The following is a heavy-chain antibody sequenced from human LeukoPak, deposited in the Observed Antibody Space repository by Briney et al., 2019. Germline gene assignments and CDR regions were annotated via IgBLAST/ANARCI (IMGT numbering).Heavy chain of an antibody. D-gene: IGHD2-2*01. V-gene: IGHV3-23*01. CDR2: ITGSGVGT. CDR1: GFTFSSYA. J-gene: IGHJ5*02. CDR3: AKERYLLLTGLDP. Sequence: PGGSLRLSCAASGFTFSSYAMSWVRQAPGKGLEWVSAITGSGVGTYYADSVKGRFTISRDNSKDTLYLQMNSLRAEDTALYYCAKERYLLLTGLDPWGQGTLVTVSS.